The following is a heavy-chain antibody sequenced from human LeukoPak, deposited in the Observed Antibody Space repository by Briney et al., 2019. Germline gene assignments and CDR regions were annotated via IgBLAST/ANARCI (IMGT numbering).Heavy chain of an antibody. D-gene: IGHD3-3*01. CDR1: GYTFTGYY. J-gene: IGHJ4*02. CDR3: ARVRRNTIFGVVIIKWAYFDY. Sequence: GASVKVSCKASGYTFTGYYMHWVRQAPGQGLEWMGWINPNSGGTNYAQKFQGRVTMTRDTSISTAYMELSRPRSDDTAVYYCARVRRNTIFGVVIIKWAYFDYWGQGTLVTVSS. V-gene: IGHV1-2*02. CDR2: INPNSGGT.